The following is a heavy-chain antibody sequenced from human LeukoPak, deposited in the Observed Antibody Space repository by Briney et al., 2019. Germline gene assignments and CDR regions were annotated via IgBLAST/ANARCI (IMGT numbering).Heavy chain of an antibody. J-gene: IGHJ4*02. D-gene: IGHD3-10*01. CDR1: GFTFSSYS. CDR2: ISSSSSYI. Sequence: GGSLRLSCAASGFTFSSYSMNWVRQAPGKGLEWVSSISSSSSYIYYADSVKGRFTISRDNAKNSLYLQMNSLRAEDTAVYYCARDGLPYYYGSGGLWGQGTLVTVSS. V-gene: IGHV3-21*01. CDR3: ARDGLPYYYGSGGL.